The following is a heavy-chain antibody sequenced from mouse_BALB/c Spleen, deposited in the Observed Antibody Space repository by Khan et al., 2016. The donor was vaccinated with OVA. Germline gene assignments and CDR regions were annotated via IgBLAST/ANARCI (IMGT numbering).Heavy chain of an antibody. V-gene: IGHV9-3-1*01. Sequence: QIQLVQSGPELKKPGETVKISCKASGYTFTNCGINWVQQAPGKGLKWMGWINTYTGESTYADDFKGRFAFSLETSASTAYLQINNLKNEYTATYFCARPPYFSYVLDYWGQGTSVTVSS. CDR2: INTYTGES. CDR3: ARPPYFSYVLDY. J-gene: IGHJ4*01. D-gene: IGHD2-10*01. CDR1: GYTFTNCG.